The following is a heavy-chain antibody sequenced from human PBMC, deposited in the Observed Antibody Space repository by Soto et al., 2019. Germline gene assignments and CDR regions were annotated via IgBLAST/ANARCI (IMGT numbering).Heavy chain of an antibody. J-gene: IGHJ4*02. CDR2: IYYSGRT. Sequence: SETLSLTCIVSGESISSTSYYGGWIRQPPGKGLEWIGGIYYSGRTYYNPSFKSRVTISIDTSKNQFSLKLSSVTATDTAVYCCARQRTTVVTQAYFDHWGQGALVTVSS. CDR3: ARQRTTVVTQAYFDH. CDR1: GESISSTSYY. V-gene: IGHV4-39*01. D-gene: IGHD2-21*02.